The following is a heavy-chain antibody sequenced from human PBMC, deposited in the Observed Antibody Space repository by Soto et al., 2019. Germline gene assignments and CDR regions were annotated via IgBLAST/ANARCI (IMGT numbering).Heavy chain of an antibody. CDR1: GYSFTSYW. CDR2: IDPSDSYT. CDR3: ARRGAARPGYYYYGMDV. J-gene: IGHJ6*02. D-gene: IGHD6-6*01. Sequence: GESLKISCKGSGYSFTSYWISWVRQMPGKGLEWMGRIDPSDSYTNYSPSFQGHVTISADKSISTAYLQWSSLKASDTAMYYCARRGAARPGYYYYGMDVWGQGTTVTVSS. V-gene: IGHV5-10-1*01.